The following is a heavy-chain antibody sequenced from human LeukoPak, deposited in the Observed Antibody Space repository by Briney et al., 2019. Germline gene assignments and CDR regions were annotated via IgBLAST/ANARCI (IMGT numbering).Heavy chain of an antibody. D-gene: IGHD1-26*01. CDR2: ISGSAGNP. CDR3: ASLPWGARYFDY. CDR1: GFTFSIYA. Sequence: GGSLRLSCAASGFTFSIYAMSWVRQAPGKGLECVSVISGSAGNPYYADSVKGRFTISRDNSKNTLYLQMNSLRAEDTAVYYCASLPWGARYFDYWGQGTLVTVSS. J-gene: IGHJ4*02. V-gene: IGHV3-23*01.